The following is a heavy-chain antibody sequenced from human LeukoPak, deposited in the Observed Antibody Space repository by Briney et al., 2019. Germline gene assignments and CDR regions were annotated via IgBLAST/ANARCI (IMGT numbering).Heavy chain of an antibody. CDR1: GFTFSTYA. CDR3: AKDISRNFVVPAADY. CDR2: ISYDGRDK. Sequence: GGSLRLCCAASGFTFSTYAMHWVRQAPGKGLEWVAVISYDGRDKKYADSVKGRFTVSRDNSKNSLYLQMNSLRTEDTALYYCAKDISRNFVVPAADYWGQGTLVTVSS. D-gene: IGHD2-2*01. J-gene: IGHJ4*02. V-gene: IGHV3-30*04.